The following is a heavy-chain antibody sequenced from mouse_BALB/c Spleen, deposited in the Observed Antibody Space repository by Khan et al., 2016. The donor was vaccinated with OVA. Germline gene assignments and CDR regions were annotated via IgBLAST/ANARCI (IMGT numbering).Heavy chain of an antibody. J-gene: IGHJ1*01. V-gene: IGHV1S82*01. CDR3: ARGSSTSDWYFGV. D-gene: IGHD6-1*01. Sequence: QVQLQQPGAELVRPGASVKLSCKASGYSFTSYWMNWVKQRPGQGLEWIGIIHPSDSETRLNQKFKDKATLTVDKSSSTAYMQFSSPTSEDSAVYFGARGSSTSDWYFGVWGAGTTVTVSS. CDR2: IHPSDSET. CDR1: GYSFTSYW.